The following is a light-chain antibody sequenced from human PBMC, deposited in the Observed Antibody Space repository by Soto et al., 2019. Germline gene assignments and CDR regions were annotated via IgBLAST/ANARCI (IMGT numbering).Light chain of an antibody. Sequence: DIQMTQSPSTLSASVGDRVTITCRASQRISSWLAWCQQKPGKAPKLLIYRASTLESGVPSRFSGSGSETEFTLTISSLQPDDFATYYCQQYNTYSTFGQGTKVEIK. CDR1: QRISSW. V-gene: IGKV1-5*03. CDR3: QQYNTYST. J-gene: IGKJ1*01. CDR2: RAS.